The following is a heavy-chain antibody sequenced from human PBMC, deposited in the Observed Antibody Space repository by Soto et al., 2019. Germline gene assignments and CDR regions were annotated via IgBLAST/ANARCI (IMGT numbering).Heavy chain of an antibody. Sequence: EVQLLESGGGLVQPGGSLRLSCETSGFTFTSYAMSWVRQAPGGGLEWISGISGTGGSTYYADSVKGRFTISSDNSRNTLYLQMNSVSADDAAFYYCARDRYAHGWYYFDSWGQGTLVPVSS. V-gene: IGHV3-23*01. D-gene: IGHD6-19*01. CDR3: ARDRYAHGWYYFDS. J-gene: IGHJ4*02. CDR1: GFTFTSYA. CDR2: ISGTGGST.